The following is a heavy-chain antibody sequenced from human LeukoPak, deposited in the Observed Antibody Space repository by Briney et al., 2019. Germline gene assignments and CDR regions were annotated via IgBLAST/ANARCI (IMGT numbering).Heavy chain of an antibody. CDR2: IYHSGST. CDR1: GYSISSGYY. D-gene: IGHD3-10*01. CDR3: ARVSLLWFGELFDAGAFDI. Sequence: PSETLSLTCTVSGYSISSGYYWGWIRQPPGKGLEWIGSIYHSGSTYYNPSLKSRVTISVDTSKNQFSLKLSSVTAADTAVYYCARVSLLWFGELFDAGAFDIWGQGTMVTVSS. J-gene: IGHJ3*02. V-gene: IGHV4-38-2*02.